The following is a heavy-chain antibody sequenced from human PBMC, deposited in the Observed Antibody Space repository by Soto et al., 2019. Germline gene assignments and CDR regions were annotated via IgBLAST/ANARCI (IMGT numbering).Heavy chain of an antibody. V-gene: IGHV3-48*01. D-gene: IGHD4-17*01. CDR1: GFTFSSYS. CDR3: ARDLNYGLFDY. Sequence: EVQLVESGGGLVQPGGSLRLSCAASGFTFSSYSMNWVRQAPGKGLEWVSYISSSSSTIYYADSVKGRFILSRDNAKNSLYLQMNSLSAEDTAVYYCARDLNYGLFDYRGQGTLVTVSS. CDR2: ISSSSSTI. J-gene: IGHJ4*02.